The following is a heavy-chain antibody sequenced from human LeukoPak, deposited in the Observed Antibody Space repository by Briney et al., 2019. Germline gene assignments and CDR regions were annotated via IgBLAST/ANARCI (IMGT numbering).Heavy chain of an antibody. J-gene: IGHJ6*03. V-gene: IGHV4-4*07. D-gene: IGHD6-13*01. CDR1: GGSISSYY. CDR2: IYTSGST. CDR3: AGHRGGAAGPYYYYMDV. Sequence: SETLSLTCTVSGGSISSYYWSWIRQPAGKGLEWIGRIYTSGSTNYNPSLKSRVTISVDTSKNQFSLKLSSVTAADTAVYYCAGHRGGAAGPYYYYMDVWGKGTTVTVSS.